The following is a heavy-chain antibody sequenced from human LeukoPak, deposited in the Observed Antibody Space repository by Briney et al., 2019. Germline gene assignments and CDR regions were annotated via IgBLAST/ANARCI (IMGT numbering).Heavy chain of an antibody. CDR3: ARGGTNFDY. V-gene: IGHV3-21*01. D-gene: IGHD1-26*01. J-gene: IGHJ4*02. CDR1: GFAFSSYS. Sequence: GGSLRLSCAASGFAFSSYSMNWVRQAPGKGLEWVSSISSSRSYTYYADSVRGRFTISRDNAKNSLYLQMNSLRAEDTAVYYCARGGTNFDYWGQGTLDTVSS. CDR2: ISSSRSYT.